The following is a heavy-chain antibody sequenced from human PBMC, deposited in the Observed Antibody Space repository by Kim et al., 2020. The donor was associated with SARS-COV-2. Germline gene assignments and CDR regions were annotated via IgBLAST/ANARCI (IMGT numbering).Heavy chain of an antibody. CDR1: GFSVSNYW. J-gene: IGHJ6*02. Sequence: GGSLRLSCAASGFSVSNYWINWVRHAPGKGLVWVSRISSDGRYTHYADSVKGRFTLSRDNAENTLFLQMNSLRAEDTAVYYCARGMFSSGFDVWGQGTTVTGSS. D-gene: IGHD3-10*02. CDR3: ARGMFSSGFDV. CDR2: ISSDGRYT. V-gene: IGHV3-74*01.